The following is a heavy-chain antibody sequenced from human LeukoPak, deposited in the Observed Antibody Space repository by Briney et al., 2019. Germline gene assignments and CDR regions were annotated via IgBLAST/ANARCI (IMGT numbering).Heavy chain of an antibody. Sequence: SETLSLTCTVSGGSLTNYFWGWIRLTPGKGLEWIGSISYNEGSNYNRFLKNRVTISVDISENQFSLKLNSVTAADTAVYYCARTVVPAARGAFDIWGQGSVVTVSS. V-gene: IGHV4-59*01. CDR2: ISYNEGS. D-gene: IGHD2-2*01. CDR1: GGSLTNYF. J-gene: IGHJ3*02. CDR3: ARTVVPAARGAFDI.